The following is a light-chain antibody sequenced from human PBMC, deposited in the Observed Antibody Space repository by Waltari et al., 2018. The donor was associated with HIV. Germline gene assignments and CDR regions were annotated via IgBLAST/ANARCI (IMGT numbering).Light chain of an antibody. J-gene: IGKJ1*01. CDR2: GAS. V-gene: IGKV3-20*01. Sequence: EIVLTQTPATLSFSPGERAALSCRASQPVHNNYLAWYQQRPGQAPRLLIHGASSRATGIPDRFSGSGSGTDFTLTISGLEPEDFAVYHCQQYGSSPRTFGQGTKVEIK. CDR3: QQYGSSPRT. CDR1: QPVHNNY.